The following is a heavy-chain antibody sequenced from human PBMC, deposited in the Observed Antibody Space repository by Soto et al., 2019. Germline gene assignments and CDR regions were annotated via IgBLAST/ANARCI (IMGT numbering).Heavy chain of an antibody. CDR1: GFTFSIYA. V-gene: IGHV3-30*18. CDR2: ISYDGTKT. Sequence: QVQLVESGGGVVQPGRSLRVSCAASGFTFSIYAMHWVRQAPGTGLEWVAVISYDGTKTYYADSVKGRFTISRDNSKNSVYLQWHRLREEATAGYFGAKDRGPRRQSLGDPFAYWGQGTVVTVSP. J-gene: IGHJ4*02. D-gene: IGHD3-10*01. CDR3: AKDRGPRRQSLGDPFAY.